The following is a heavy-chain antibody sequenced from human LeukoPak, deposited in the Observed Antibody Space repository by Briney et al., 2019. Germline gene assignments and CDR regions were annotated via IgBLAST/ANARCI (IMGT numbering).Heavy chain of an antibody. CDR2: ISYDGSNK. CDR3: ARDGTYYYDSSGYYQGVVLYYFDY. D-gene: IGHD3-22*01. V-gene: IGHV3-30*01. J-gene: IGHJ4*02. CDR1: GFTFSSYA. Sequence: GGSLRLSCAASGFTFSSYAMHWVRQAPGKGLEWVAVISYDGSNKYYADSVKGRFTISRDNSKNTLYLQMNSLRAEDTAVYYCARDGTYYYDSSGYYQGVVLYYFDYWGQGTLVTVSS.